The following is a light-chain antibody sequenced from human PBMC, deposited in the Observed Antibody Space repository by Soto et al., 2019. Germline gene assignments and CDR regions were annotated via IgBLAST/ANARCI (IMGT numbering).Light chain of an antibody. J-gene: IGKJ1*01. V-gene: IGKV3-11*01. CDR3: QQRSNRRT. CDR2: DAS. CDR1: QSVSSY. Sequence: EILLTQSPATLSLSPGERATLSCRASQSVSSYLAWYQQKPGQAPRLLIYDASNRATGIPARFSGSGSGTDFTLTISSLEPEDFAVYYCQQRSNRRTFGQGTKVDIK.